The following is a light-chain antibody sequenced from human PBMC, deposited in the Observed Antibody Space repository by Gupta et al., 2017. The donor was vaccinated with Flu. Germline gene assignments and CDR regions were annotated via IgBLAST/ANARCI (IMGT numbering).Light chain of an antibody. V-gene: IGLV2-14*01. Sequence: QSALTQPASVSWSPGQSLPISCTGTSSDVAGYTYVSWYQQHPGKAPKLMIYEVSNRPSGVSNCFSGSKSGNTASLTISGLQAEDEADYYCSSYTSSSTVFGGGTKLTVL. CDR3: SSYTSSSTV. J-gene: IGLJ2*01. CDR2: EVS. CDR1: SSDVAGYTY.